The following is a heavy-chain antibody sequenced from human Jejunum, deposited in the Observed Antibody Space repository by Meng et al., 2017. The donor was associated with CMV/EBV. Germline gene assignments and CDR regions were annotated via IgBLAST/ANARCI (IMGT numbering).Heavy chain of an antibody. J-gene: IGHJ4*02. CDR2: IGYDGSGK. CDR3: AKNRVSYTSSRALDY. CDR1: FGISLYG. V-gene: IGHV3-33*06. Sequence: FGISLYGMHGVRQAPGKGLEWVAIIGYDGSGKDYADSVKGRFTISRDNSKTTLYLQMNSLRAEDTAVYYCAKNRVSYTSSRALDYWGQGTRVTVSS. D-gene: IGHD6-6*01.